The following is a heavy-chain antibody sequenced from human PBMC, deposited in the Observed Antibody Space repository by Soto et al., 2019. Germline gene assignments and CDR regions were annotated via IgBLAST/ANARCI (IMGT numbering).Heavy chain of an antibody. J-gene: IGHJ5*01. CDR3: ARGRYCLTGRCFPNWFDS. D-gene: IGHD2-15*01. CDR1: VDSISTVDYF. V-gene: IGHV4-30-4*01. CDR2: IYKSTTT. Sequence: SETLSLTCSVSVDSISTVDYFWAWIRQPPGQALEYIGYIYKSTTTYYNPSFESRVAISLDTSKSQFSLTVTSVTAADTAVYFCARGRYCLTGRCFPNWFDSWGQGTLVTVSS.